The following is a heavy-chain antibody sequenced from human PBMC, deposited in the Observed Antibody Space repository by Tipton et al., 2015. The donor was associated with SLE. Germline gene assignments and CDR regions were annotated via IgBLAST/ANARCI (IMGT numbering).Heavy chain of an antibody. V-gene: IGHV4-39*07. CDR2: ISYTGAT. J-gene: IGHJ6*03. CDR3: ARESFTNDFYYYMDV. Sequence: TLSLTCSVSGGSISRGFFYWGWIRQSPGKGLECIGSISYTGATYYNLSLKSRVTISVDTSKNQFSLKLSSVTAADTAIYYCARESFTNDFYYYMDVWGKGATVTVSS. CDR1: GGSISRGFFY. D-gene: IGHD2-8*01.